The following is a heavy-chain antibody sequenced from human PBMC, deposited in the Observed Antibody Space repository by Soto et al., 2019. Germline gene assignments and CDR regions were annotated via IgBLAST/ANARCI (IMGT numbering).Heavy chain of an antibody. CDR1: GFTFSNYI. V-gene: IGHV3-21*01. J-gene: IGHJ3*01. D-gene: IGHD3-10*01. Sequence: EVQLLESGGGLVKPGGSLRLSCAASGFTFSNYIMNWVRQPPGQGLEWVASISGSSTYVYYADSLKGRISIARDNAKNSLALELNNLRVEDTAVYYCSRGGGYYYGSGTDAFDVWGHGTLVTVSS. CDR3: SRGGGYYYGSGTDAFDV. CDR2: ISGSSTYV.